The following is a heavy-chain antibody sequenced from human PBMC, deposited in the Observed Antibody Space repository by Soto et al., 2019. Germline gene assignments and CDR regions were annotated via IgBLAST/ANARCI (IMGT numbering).Heavy chain of an antibody. CDR1: GYTFTSYG. CDR3: ARHRYCSGGCSYQGWWNFDY. V-gene: IGHV1-18*01. CDR2: ISAYNGNT. J-gene: IGHJ2*01. D-gene: IGHD2-15*01. Sequence: ASLKVSCNASGYTFTSYGISWVLQAPGQGLEWMGWISAYNGNTNYAQKLQGRVTMTTDTSTSTAYMELRSLRSDDTAVYYCARHRYCSGGCSYQGWWNFDYWGRGTLVTVTS.